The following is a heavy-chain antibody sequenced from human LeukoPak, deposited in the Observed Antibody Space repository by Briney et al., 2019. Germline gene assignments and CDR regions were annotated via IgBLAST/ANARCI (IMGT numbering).Heavy chain of an antibody. CDR3: ARHGGGGSYYFAPDY. D-gene: IGHD1-26*01. CDR2: MYYDGRT. Sequence: PSXXXSLTCXVSSGSISSYYWSWVRQPPGKGVEWIGYMYYDGRTNHNPSLKSRVTISVETYKKQYSLRLSSVTAADTAVYYCARHGGGGSYYFAPDYWGQGTLXTXXS. V-gene: IGHV4-59*08. J-gene: IGHJ4*02. CDR1: SGSISSYY.